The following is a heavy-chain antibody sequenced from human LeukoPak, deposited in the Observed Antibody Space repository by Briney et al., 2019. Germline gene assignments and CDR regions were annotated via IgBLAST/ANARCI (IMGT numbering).Heavy chain of an antibody. D-gene: IGHD3-3*01. J-gene: IGHJ6*02. CDR2: IIPIFGTA. CDR3: ARPPGYDFWSGYPPSDYYYGMDV. Sequence: SVKVSCKASGGTFSSYAISWVRQAPGQGLEWMGGIIPIFGTANYAQKFQGRVTITADESTSTAYLELSSLRSEDTAVYYCARPPGYDFWSGYPPSDYYYGMDVWGQGTTVTVSS. V-gene: IGHV1-69*13. CDR1: GGTFSSYA.